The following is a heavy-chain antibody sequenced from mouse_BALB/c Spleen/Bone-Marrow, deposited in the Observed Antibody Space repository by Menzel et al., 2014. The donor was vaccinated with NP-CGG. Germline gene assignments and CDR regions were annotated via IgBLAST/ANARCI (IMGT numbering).Heavy chain of an antibody. CDR3: ASLHYYGFFAY. D-gene: IGHD1-2*01. J-gene: IGHJ3*01. Sequence: VQLQQSGGGLVQPGGSLKLSCAASGFDFSRYWMSWVRQAPGKGLGWIGEINPDSSTINYTPSLKDKFIISRDNAKNTLYLQMSKVRSEDTALYYCASLHYYGFFAYWGQGTLVTVSA. CDR2: INPDSSTI. V-gene: IGHV4-1*02. CDR1: GFDFSRYW.